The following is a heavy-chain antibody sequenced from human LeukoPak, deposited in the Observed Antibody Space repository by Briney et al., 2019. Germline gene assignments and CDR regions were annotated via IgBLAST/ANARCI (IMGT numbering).Heavy chain of an antibody. CDR1: GGSISSYY. D-gene: IGHD2-2*01. CDR2: IYYSGTT. CDR3: AREGEGCSTTSCYYFDY. J-gene: IGHJ4*02. Sequence: SETLSLTCTVSGGSISSYYWSWIRQPPGKGLEWIGYIYYSGTTNYNPSLKSRVTISVDTSKNQFSLKLSSVTAADTAVYYCAREGEGCSTTSCYYFDYWGQGTLVTVSS. V-gene: IGHV4-59*12.